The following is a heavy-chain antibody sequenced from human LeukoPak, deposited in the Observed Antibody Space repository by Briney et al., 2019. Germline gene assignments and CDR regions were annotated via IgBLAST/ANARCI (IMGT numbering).Heavy chain of an antibody. D-gene: IGHD3-22*01. CDR1: GGTFSSYA. J-gene: IGHJ4*02. V-gene: IGHV1-69*05. Sequence: SVKVSCKASGGTFSSYAISWVRQAPGQGLEWMGRIIPIFGTANYAQKFQGRVTITTDESTSTAYMELSNLRSEDTAVYYCARGYYYDSSGYYYFDYWGQGILVTVSS. CDR2: IIPIFGTA. CDR3: ARGYYYDSSGYYYFDY.